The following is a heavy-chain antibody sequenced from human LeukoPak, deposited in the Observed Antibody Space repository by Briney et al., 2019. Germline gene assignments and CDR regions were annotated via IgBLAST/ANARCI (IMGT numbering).Heavy chain of an antibody. CDR2: ISGSDTRT. D-gene: IGHD3-10*02. CDR3: ARDRLFPRDVFDM. J-gene: IGHJ3*02. Sequence: GGSLRLSCVASGLTFSTPAMSWVRQAPGEGVECLSAISGSDTRTWYADSVRGRFTISRDNSKNTLYLQMNSLIAEDTAVYYCARDRLFPRDVFDMWGQGTMVTVSS. V-gene: IGHV3-23*01. CDR1: GLTFSTPA.